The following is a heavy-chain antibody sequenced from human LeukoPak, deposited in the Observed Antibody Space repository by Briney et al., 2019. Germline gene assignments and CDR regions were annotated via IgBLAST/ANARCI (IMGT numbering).Heavy chain of an antibody. J-gene: IGHJ6*02. CDR3: ARDLSVAGGSKAYYYGMDV. CDR2: ISSSGSTI. D-gene: IGHD6-19*01. V-gene: IGHV3-11*01. Sequence: PGGSLRLSCAASGFTFSDYYMSWIRQAPGKGLECVSYISSSGSTIYYADSVKRRFTISRDNAKNSLYLQMNSLRAEDTAVYYCARDLSVAGGSKAYYYGMDVWGQGTTVTVSS. CDR1: GFTFSDYY.